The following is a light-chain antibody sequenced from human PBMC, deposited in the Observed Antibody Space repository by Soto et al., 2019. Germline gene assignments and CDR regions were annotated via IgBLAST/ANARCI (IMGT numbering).Light chain of an antibody. V-gene: IGKV3-11*01. CDR2: DAS. Sequence: EIVLTQSPATLSLSPGERATLSCRASQSVSTYLAWYQQKPGQAPRLLIYDASNRATGIPARFSGSGSGPDFTLTISSLEPEDFAVYYCQQRSVSPPYMYTFGQGTKLEIK. J-gene: IGKJ2*01. CDR1: QSVSTY. CDR3: QQRSVSPPYMYT.